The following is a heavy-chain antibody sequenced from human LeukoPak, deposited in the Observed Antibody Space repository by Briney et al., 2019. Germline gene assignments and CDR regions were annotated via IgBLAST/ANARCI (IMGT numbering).Heavy chain of an antibody. CDR1: GYTLTSYG. CDR3: ARVGGYCSGGSCYSAEFDP. V-gene: IGHV1-18*01. CDR2: ISAYNGNT. D-gene: IGHD2-15*01. J-gene: IGHJ5*02. Sequence: ASVKVSCKASGYTLTSYGISWVRQAPGQGLEWMGWISAYNGNTNYAQKLQGRVTMTTDTSTSTAYMELRSLRSDDTAVYYCARVGGYCSGGSCYSAEFDPWGQGTLVTVSS.